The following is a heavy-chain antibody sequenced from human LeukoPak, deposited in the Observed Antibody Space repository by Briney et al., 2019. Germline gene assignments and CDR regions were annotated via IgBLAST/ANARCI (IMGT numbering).Heavy chain of an antibody. CDR1: GGTFSSYA. J-gene: IGHJ5*02. V-gene: IGHV1-69*04. CDR3: AREVTISNNWFDP. CDR2: IIPILGTA. D-gene: IGHD3-3*01. Sequence: SVKVSCKASGGTFSSYAISWVRQAPGQGLEWTGRIIPILGTANYAQKFQGRVTITADKSTSTAYMELSSLRSEDTAVYYCAREVTISNNWFDPWGQGTLVTVSS.